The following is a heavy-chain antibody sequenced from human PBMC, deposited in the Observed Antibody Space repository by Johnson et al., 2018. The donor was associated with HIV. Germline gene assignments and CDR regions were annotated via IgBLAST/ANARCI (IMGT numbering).Heavy chain of an antibody. Sequence: QVQLVESGGGVVQPGGSLRLSCAASGLTFSTYTMDWVRQAPGKGLEWVAVISHDGSNKYYTDSVKGRFTISRDNSKNTLYLQMNSLRPEDTAMYYCAAYYDFWSGSYTSGFDIWGQGTMVTVSS. CDR3: AAYYDFWSGSYTSGFDI. CDR1: GLTFSTYT. CDR2: ISHDGSNK. V-gene: IGHV3-30*03. J-gene: IGHJ3*02. D-gene: IGHD3-3*01.